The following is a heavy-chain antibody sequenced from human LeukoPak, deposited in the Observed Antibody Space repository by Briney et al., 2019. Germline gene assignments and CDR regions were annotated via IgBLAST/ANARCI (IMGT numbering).Heavy chain of an antibody. D-gene: IGHD1-26*01. CDR2: ISAYNGNT. J-gene: IGHJ3*02. CDR3: AKGARTWDQIEDAFDI. V-gene: IGHV1-18*01. CDR1: GYTFTSYD. Sequence: ASVKVSCKASGYTFTSYDINWVRQAPGQGLEWMGWISAYNGNTNYGQKIQGRVTMTTDTSTSTAYMELRSLRSDDTAVYYCAKGARTWDQIEDAFDIWGQATMVTVSS.